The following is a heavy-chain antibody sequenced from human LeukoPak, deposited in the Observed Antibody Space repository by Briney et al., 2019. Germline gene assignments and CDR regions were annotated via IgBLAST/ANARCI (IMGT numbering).Heavy chain of an antibody. J-gene: IGHJ4*02. CDR3: AREVISSSWFPFDH. D-gene: IGHD6-13*01. Sequence: GASVKVTCKASGYSFTGYYMHWVRQAPGQGLEWMGWINPNSGGTNYAQKFQGRVTMTRDTSISTAYMELSRLRSDDTAVYYCAREVISSSWFPFDHWGQGTLVTVSS. CDR2: INPNSGGT. CDR1: GYSFTGYY. V-gene: IGHV1-2*02.